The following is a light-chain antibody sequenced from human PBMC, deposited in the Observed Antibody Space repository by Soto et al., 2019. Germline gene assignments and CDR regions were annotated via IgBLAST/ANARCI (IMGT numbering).Light chain of an antibody. CDR1: QSVNRN. CDR2: GAS. J-gene: IGKJ4*01. Sequence: EIVMTQSPATLSVSPGERATLPCRASQSVNRNLAWYQQKPGQAPRLLIYGASTRATGLPARFSGSGSETEFTLTFSSLQSEDFAVYYCQQYNTWPLTFGGGTKVEIK. V-gene: IGKV3-15*01. CDR3: QQYNTWPLT.